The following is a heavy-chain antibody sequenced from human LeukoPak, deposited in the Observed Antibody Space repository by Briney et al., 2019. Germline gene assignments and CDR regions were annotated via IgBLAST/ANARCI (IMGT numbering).Heavy chain of an antibody. D-gene: IGHD6-6*01. CDR1: GSTFSNYA. CDR3: AKDQIDYSRSSVENFDY. V-gene: IGHV3-23*01. Sequence: HPGGSLRLSCAASGSTFSNYAMSWVRQAPGKGLEWVSAFSPSGGGTYYADSVKGRFTISRDNSKSTLYLQMNSLRAEDTAVYYCAKDQIDYSRSSVENFDYWGQGTLVTVSS. CDR2: FSPSGGGT. J-gene: IGHJ4*02.